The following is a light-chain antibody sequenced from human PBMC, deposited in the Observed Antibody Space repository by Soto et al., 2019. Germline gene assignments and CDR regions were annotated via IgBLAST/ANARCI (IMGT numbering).Light chain of an antibody. J-gene: IGKJ3*01. V-gene: IGKV3-11*01. Sequence: EIVLTQSPATPSLSPGERATLSCRASQSVGGFLAWYQQRSGQTPKLLIYDASKRAPGIPARFSGSGSGTDFTLTISSLEPEDFAVYYCQHRSNWLGTFGPGTKVDIK. CDR1: QSVGGF. CDR2: DAS. CDR3: QHRSNWLGT.